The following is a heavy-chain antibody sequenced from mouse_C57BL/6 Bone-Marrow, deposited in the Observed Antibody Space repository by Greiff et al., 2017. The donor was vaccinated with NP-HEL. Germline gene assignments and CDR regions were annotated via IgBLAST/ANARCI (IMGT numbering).Heavy chain of an antibody. CDR2: IDPSDSYT. Sequence: QVQLQQSGAELVMPGASVKLSCKASGYTFTSYWMHWVKQRPGQGLEWIGEIDPSDSYTNYNQKFKGKSTLTVDKSSSTAYMQLSSLTSEDSAVYLCARPGYWYFDVWGTGTTVTVSS. J-gene: IGHJ1*03. CDR3: ARPGYWYFDV. CDR1: GYTFTSYW. V-gene: IGHV1-69*01.